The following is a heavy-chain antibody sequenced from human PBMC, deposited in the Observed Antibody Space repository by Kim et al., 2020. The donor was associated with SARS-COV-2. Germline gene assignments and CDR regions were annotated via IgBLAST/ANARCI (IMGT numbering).Heavy chain of an antibody. J-gene: IGHJ6*02. Sequence: GGSLRLSCAASGFTFSSYSMNWVRQAPGKGLEWVSYISSSSSTIYYADSVKGRFTISRDNAKNSLYMQMNSLRDEDTAVYYCVSLLWFGELYGSSYYYYGMDVWGQGTTVTVSS. CDR2: ISSSSSTI. V-gene: IGHV3-48*02. D-gene: IGHD3-10*01. CDR1: GFTFSSYS. CDR3: VSLLWFGELYGSSYYYYGMDV.